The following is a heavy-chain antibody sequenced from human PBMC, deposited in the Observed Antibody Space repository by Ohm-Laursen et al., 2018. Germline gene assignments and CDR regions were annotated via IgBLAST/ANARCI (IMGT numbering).Heavy chain of an antibody. J-gene: IGHJ4*02. CDR2: IYYSGST. V-gene: IGHV4-59*01. Sequence: SQTLSLTCTVSGGSISSYYWGWLRQTPGQGLEWIGYIYYSGSTNYNPSLKSRVTISVDTSKNQFSLKLSSVTAADTAVYYCARVSRRDGYNPLDYWGQGTLVTVSS. D-gene: IGHD5-24*01. CDR1: GGSISSYY. CDR3: ARVSRRDGYNPLDY.